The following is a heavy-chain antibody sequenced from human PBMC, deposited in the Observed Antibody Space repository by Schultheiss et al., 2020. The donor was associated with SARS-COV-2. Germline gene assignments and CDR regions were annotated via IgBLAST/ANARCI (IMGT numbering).Heavy chain of an antibody. V-gene: IGHV4-38-2*01. Sequence: SETLSLTCGVSGYSISSGYYWGWIRQPPGKGLEWIGSIYHSGSTYYNPSLKSRVTISVDTSKNQFSLKLSSVTAADTAVYYCARVARQLTLDYWGQGTLVTVSS. D-gene: IGHD4/OR15-4a*01. CDR3: ARVARQLTLDY. J-gene: IGHJ4*02. CDR1: GYSISSGYY. CDR2: IYHSGST.